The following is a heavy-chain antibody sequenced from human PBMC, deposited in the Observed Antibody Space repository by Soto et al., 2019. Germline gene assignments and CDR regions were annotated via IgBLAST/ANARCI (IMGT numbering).Heavy chain of an antibody. D-gene: IGHD3-10*01. Sequence: ASVNLSCKASGYTFTSYGISWVRQAPGQGLEWMGWISAYNGNTNYAQKLQGRVTMTTDTSTSTAYMELRSLRSDDTAVYYCARALGEPHPGIVDVWGQGTTVTVS. V-gene: IGHV1-18*01. CDR3: ARALGEPHPGIVDV. CDR1: GYTFTSYG. J-gene: IGHJ6*02. CDR2: ISAYNGNT.